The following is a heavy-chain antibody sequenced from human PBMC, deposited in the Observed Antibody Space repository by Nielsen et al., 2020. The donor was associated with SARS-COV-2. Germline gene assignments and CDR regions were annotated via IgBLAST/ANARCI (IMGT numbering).Heavy chain of an antibody. D-gene: IGHD6-6*01. CDR3: ARRNSSSPGY. J-gene: IGHJ4*02. CDR2: IRGSGANI. V-gene: IGHV3-21*01. Sequence: WIRQPPGKGLEWVSGIRGSGANIYYADSVKGRFTISRDNAKNSLYLQMNSLRAEDTAVYYCARRNSSSPGYWGQGTLVTVSS.